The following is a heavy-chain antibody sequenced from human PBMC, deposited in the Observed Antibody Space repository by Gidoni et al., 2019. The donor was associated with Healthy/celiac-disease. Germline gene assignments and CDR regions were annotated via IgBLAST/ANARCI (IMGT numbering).Heavy chain of an antibody. Sequence: QVQLQQWGAGLLKPSETLSLTCAVYGGSFSGYYWSWIRQPPGKGLEWIGEINHSGSTNYNPSLKSRVTRSVDTSKNQFSLKLSSVTAADTAVYYCARSGYSYGSYFDYWGQGTLVTVSS. V-gene: IGHV4-34*01. CDR2: INHSGST. D-gene: IGHD5-18*01. CDR3: ARSGYSYGSYFDY. CDR1: GGSFSGYY. J-gene: IGHJ4*02.